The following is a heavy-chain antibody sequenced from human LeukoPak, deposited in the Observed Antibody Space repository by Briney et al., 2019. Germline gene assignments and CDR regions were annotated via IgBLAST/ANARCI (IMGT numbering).Heavy chain of an antibody. CDR2: IYHTGST. CDR3: ARLPTVTFFDY. CDR1: GGSISSSNYY. Sequence: SETLSLTCTVSGGSISSSNYYWGWIRQPPGKGLEWIGNIYHTGSTYCIPSLKSRVTISVDTSKNQFSLKLRSVTAADTAVYYCARLPTVTFFDYWGQGTLVTVSS. D-gene: IGHD4-17*01. V-gene: IGHV4-39*01. J-gene: IGHJ4*02.